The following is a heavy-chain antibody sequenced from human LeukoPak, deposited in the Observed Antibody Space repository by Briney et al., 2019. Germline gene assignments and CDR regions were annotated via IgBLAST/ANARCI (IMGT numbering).Heavy chain of an antibody. CDR2: IKPDGSEK. V-gene: IGHV3-7*01. D-gene: IGHD2-2*01. Sequence: GGSLRLSCVASGFTFSSHHMNWVRQTPRKGLESVATIKPDGSEKYYVDSVKGRFTISRDNAKSSLYLQMNSLRAEDTGVYFCARMSSYCDYWGQGTLVTVSS. CDR3: ARMSSYCDY. J-gene: IGHJ4*02. CDR1: GFTFSSHH.